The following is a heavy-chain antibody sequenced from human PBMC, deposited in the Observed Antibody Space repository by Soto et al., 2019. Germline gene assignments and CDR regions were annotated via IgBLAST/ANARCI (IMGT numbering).Heavy chain of an antibody. V-gene: IGHV3-23*01. D-gene: IGHD3-22*01. J-gene: IGHJ3*02. CDR1: GFTFSNYA. CDR2: ISGSGGST. CDR3: AKDRYDSSGYDAFDI. Sequence: EEQLLESGGGLVQPGGSLRLSCAASGFTFSNYAMSWVRQAPGKGLEWVSAISGSGGSTYYADSVKGRFTISRDNSKNTLYLHMNSLRAEDTAVYYCAKDRYDSSGYDAFDIWGQGTMVTVSS.